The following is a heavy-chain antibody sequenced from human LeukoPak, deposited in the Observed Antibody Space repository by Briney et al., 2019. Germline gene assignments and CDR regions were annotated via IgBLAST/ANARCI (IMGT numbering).Heavy chain of an antibody. CDR1: GGSFSGYY. V-gene: IGHV4-34*01. J-gene: IGHJ4*02. D-gene: IGHD3-10*01. CDR3: ARGVKRRTYYYGSGSRPKMYYFDY. Sequence: PSETLPLTCAVYGGSFSGYYWSWIRQPPGKGLEWIGEINHSGSTNYNPSLKSRVTISVDTSKNQFSLKLSSVTAADTAVYYCARGVKRRTYYYGSGSRPKMYYFDYWGQGTLVTVSS. CDR2: INHSGST.